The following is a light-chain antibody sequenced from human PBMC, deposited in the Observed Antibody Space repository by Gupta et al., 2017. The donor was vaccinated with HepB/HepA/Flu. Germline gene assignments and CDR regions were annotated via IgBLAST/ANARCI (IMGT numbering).Light chain of an antibody. J-gene: IGKJ2*01. CDR2: GAS. CDR1: QSITYY. CDR3: QQTYSPPYT. Sequence: DIQMTQSPSSLSASVGDRVTITCRASQSITYYLNWYQQKPGKAPKSLIYGASSLQSGVPSRISGSRSATDFTLTIISLQPEDFAIYYCQQTYSPPYTFGQGTNLEIK. V-gene: IGKV1-39*01.